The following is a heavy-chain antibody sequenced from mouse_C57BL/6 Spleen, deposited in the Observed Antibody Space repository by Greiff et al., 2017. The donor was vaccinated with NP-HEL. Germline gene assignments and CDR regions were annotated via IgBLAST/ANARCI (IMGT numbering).Heavy chain of an antibody. CDR2: IFPGSGST. V-gene: IGHV1-75*01. CDR1: GYTFTDYY. CDR3: AREVYGSSSYAMDY. Sequence: VQLQESGPELVKPGASVKISCKASGYTFTDYYINWVKQRPGQGLEWIGWIFPGSGSTYYNEKFKGKATLTVDKSSSTAYMLLSSLTSEDSAVYFCAREVYGSSSYAMDYWGQGTSVTVSS. J-gene: IGHJ4*01. D-gene: IGHD1-1*01.